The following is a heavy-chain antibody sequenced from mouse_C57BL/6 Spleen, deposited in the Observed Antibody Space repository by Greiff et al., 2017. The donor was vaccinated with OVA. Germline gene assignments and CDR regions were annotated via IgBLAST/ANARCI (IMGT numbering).Heavy chain of an antibody. J-gene: IGHJ2*01. CDR3: AREGGGSSYDYFDY. D-gene: IGHD1-1*01. Sequence: EVMLVESGGGLVKPGGSLKLSCAASGFTFSSYAMSWVRQTPEKRLEWVATISDGGSYTYYPDNVKGRFTITRDNAKNNLYLQMSHLKSEDTAMYYCAREGGGSSYDYFDYWGQGTTLTVSS. CDR2: ISDGGSYT. V-gene: IGHV5-4*01. CDR1: GFTFSSYA.